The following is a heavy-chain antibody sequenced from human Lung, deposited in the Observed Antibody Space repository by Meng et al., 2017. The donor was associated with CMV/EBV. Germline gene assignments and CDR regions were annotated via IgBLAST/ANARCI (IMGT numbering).Heavy chain of an antibody. CDR2: ISDDGTNK. CDR1: GFTFSSYA. J-gene: IGHJ4*02. Sequence: GGSLRLXCPASGFTFSSYAMHWVRKAPGKGLEWVAVISDDGTNKYYAYPVEGRFTISSDNSKNTLYLQVNSLRAKDTAVYYCARDHTPTVTTVHFDSWGQGXLVTVSS. CDR3: ARDHTPTVTTVHFDS. V-gene: IGHV3-30*04. D-gene: IGHD4-17*01.